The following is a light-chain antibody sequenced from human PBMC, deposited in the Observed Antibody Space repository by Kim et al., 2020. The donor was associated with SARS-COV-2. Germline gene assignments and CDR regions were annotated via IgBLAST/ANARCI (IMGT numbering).Light chain of an antibody. CDR1: QSVGNN. Sequence: YPGERATLFCRASQSVGNNVAWYQHKPGQAPRVLIYGASTRATGIPTRFSGSGSGTEFTLSISSLQSEDFAVYFCHQYNDWPPGDTFGQGTKLEI. J-gene: IGKJ2*01. CDR3: HQYNDWPPGDT. V-gene: IGKV3-15*01. CDR2: GAS.